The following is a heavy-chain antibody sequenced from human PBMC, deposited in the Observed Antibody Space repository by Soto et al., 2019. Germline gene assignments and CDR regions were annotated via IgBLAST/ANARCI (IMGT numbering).Heavy chain of an antibody. V-gene: IGHV1-2*02. CDR3: ARGGGTILAALP. CDR1: GCTFPGNF. J-gene: IGHJ5*02. D-gene: IGHD3-3*01. CDR2: INPNSGAT. Sequence: ASAKLSCTAPGCTFPGNFIHWVRLAPGQGLEWVGYINPNSGATKYAPRFQGRVTMTSDTSIRTAYMDLSNLRSDDTAVYYCARGGGTILAALPGGPGTMVT.